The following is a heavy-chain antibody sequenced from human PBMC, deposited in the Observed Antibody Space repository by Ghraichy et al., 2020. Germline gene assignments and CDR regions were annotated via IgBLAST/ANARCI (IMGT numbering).Heavy chain of an antibody. V-gene: IGHV3-7*03. D-gene: IGHD5-24*01. J-gene: IGHJ4*02. CDR2: IKQDQSEK. CDR1: GFVFSGYW. CDR3: ATVDRDGCLGY. Sequence: GGSLRLSCAASGFVFSGYWMTWVRQAPGKGLEWVANIKQDQSEKNYMDSVKGRFTISRDNAKNSLYLQMDSLRAEDTAFYYCATVDRDGCLGYWGQGTLVTVS.